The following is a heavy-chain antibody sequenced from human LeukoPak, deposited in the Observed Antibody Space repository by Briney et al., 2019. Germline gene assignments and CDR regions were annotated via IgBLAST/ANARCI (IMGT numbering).Heavy chain of an antibody. Sequence: ASVKVSCKASGGTFSSYAISWVRQAPGQGLEWMGGIIPIFGTANYAQKFQGRVTITADESTSTAYMELSSLRSEDTAVYYCASPFTRYYYYYGMDVWGQGTTVTVSS. CDR2: IIPIFGTA. J-gene: IGHJ6*02. D-gene: IGHD2-15*01. CDR1: GGTFSSYA. V-gene: IGHV1-69*01. CDR3: ASPFTRYYYYYGMDV.